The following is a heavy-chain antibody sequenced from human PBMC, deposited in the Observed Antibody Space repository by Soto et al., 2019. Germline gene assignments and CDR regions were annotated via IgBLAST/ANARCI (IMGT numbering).Heavy chain of an antibody. CDR1: GYTFTSYA. CDR2: INAGNGNT. CDR3: ARIWFGEFNDAFDI. Sequence: ASVKVSCKASGYTFTSYAMHWVRQAPGQRLEWMGWINAGNGNTKYSQKFQGRVTITRDTSASTAYMELSSLRSEDTAVYYCARIWFGEFNDAFDIWGQGTMVTVSS. D-gene: IGHD3-10*01. J-gene: IGHJ3*02. V-gene: IGHV1-3*01.